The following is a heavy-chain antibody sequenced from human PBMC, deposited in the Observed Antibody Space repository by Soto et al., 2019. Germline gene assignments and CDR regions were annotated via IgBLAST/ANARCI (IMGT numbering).Heavy chain of an antibody. Sequence: QVQLXXXXAEVKKPGASVKVSCKASGXTXTXYGISWVRQAPXXXXEWMGWISAYNGNTNYAQKLQGRVTMTTDTSTSTAYMELRSLRSDDTAVYYCARSMGRTVTTSAYWGQGTLVTVSS. J-gene: IGHJ4*02. V-gene: IGHV1-18*01. CDR2: ISAYNGNT. CDR1: GXTXTXYG. CDR3: ARSMGRTVTTSAY. D-gene: IGHD4-17*01.